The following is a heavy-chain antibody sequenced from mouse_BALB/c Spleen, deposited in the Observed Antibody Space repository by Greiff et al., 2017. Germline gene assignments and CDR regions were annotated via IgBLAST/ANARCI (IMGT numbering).Heavy chain of an antibody. CDR2: ISSGGSYT. CDR3: ARHGSSHWYFDV. CDR1: GFTFSSYG. D-gene: IGHD1-1*01. J-gene: IGHJ1*01. Sequence: DVKLVESGGDLVKPGGSLKLSCAASGFTFSSYGMSWVRQTPDKRLEWVATISSGGSYTYYPDSVKGRFTISRDNAKNTLYLQMSSLKSEDTAMYYCARHGSSHWYFDVWGAGTTVTVSS. V-gene: IGHV5-6*02.